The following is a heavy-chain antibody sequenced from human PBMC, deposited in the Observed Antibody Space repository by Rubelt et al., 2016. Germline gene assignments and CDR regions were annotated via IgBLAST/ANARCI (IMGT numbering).Heavy chain of an antibody. V-gene: IGHV3-48*04. D-gene: IGHD1-26*01. J-gene: IGHJ4*02. CDR1: S. Sequence: SMNWVRQAPGKGLEWVSYISSSSSTIYYADSVKGRFTISRDNAKNSLYLQMNSLRAEDTAVYYCARDSGSYGYLVFDYWGQGTLVTVSS. CDR2: ISSSSSTI. CDR3: ARDSGSYGYLVFDY.